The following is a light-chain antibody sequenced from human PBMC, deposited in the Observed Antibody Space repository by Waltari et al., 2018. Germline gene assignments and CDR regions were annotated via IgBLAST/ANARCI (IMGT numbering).Light chain of an antibody. CDR3: QQIKSYPLT. V-gene: IGKV1-9*01. J-gene: IGKJ5*01. Sequence: DIQLTQSPSFLSASVGARVTITCRASQGISSYLAWYQQKPGRAPKFIIYTASTLQSGVPSRFSGSGSGTEFTLTISSLQPEDFATYYCQQIKSYPLTFGQGTRLEIK. CDR2: TAS. CDR1: QGISSY.